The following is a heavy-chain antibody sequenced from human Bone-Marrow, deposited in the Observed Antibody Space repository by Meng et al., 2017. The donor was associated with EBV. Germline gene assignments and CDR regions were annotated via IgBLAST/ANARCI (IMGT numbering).Heavy chain of an antibody. J-gene: IGHJ4*02. CDR1: GGTFSSYA. Sequence: VQVVPAGAEVKKPGSSVKVSCKASGGTFSSYAISWVRQAPGQGLEWMGGIIPIFGTANYAQKFQGRVTITADESTSTAYMELSSLRSEDTAVYYCARGGNRELHFDYWGQGTLVTVSS. CDR3: ARGGNRELHFDY. D-gene: IGHD1-14*01. CDR2: IIPIFGTA. V-gene: IGHV1-69*01.